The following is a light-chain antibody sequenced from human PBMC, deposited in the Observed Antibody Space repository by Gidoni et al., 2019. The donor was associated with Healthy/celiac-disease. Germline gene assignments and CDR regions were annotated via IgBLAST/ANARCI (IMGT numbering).Light chain of an antibody. J-gene: IGKJ1*01. CDR3: MQALQTPPWT. CDR1: QSLLHSNGYNY. V-gene: IGKV2-28*01. CDR2: LGS. Sequence: DILMTPSPLSLPVTPGEPASISCRSSQSLLHSNGYNYLDWDLQKPGQSPQLLLYLGSNRASGVPDRFSGSGSGTDVTLKISRVEAEDVGVYYCMQALQTPPWTFGQGTKVEIK.